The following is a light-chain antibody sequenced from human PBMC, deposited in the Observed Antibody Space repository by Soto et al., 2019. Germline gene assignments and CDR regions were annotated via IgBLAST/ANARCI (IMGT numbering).Light chain of an antibody. Sequence: IVFTQSPGTLSLSPGERATLSCRASQSVNSRLAWYQHKPGQAPRLLIYGASTRATGIPARFSGSGSGTEFTLTISSLQSEDFAVYYCQQYNNWPGTFGQGTKVDIK. CDR2: GAS. CDR1: QSVNSR. V-gene: IGKV3-15*01. CDR3: QQYNNWPGT. J-gene: IGKJ1*01.